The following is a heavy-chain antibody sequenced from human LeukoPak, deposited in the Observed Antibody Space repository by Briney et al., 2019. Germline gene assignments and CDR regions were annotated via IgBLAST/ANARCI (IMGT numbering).Heavy chain of an antibody. J-gene: IGHJ4*02. CDR2: ISSNGGST. V-gene: IGHV3-64*01. CDR1: GFTFSSYA. Sequence: PGRSLRLSCAASGFTFSSYAMHWVRQAPGKGLEYVSAISSNGGSTYYANSVKGRFTISRDNSKNTLYLQMGSLRAEDMAVYYCARSYYDILTGSDYWGQGTLVTVSS. D-gene: IGHD3-9*01. CDR3: ARSYYDILTGSDY.